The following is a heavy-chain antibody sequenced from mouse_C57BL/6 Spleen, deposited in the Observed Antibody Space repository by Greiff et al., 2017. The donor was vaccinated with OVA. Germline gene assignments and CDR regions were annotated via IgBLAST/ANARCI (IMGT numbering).Heavy chain of an antibody. CDR2: ISGGGGNT. Sequence: EVQLVESGGGLVKPGGSLKLSCAASGFTFSSYTMSWVRQTPEKRLEWVATISGGGGNTYYPDSVKGRFTISRDNAKNTLYLQMSSLRSEDTALYYCARRGNYDYDYFDYWGQGTTLTVSS. V-gene: IGHV5-9*01. D-gene: IGHD2-4*01. CDR3: ARRGNYDYDYFDY. CDR1: GFTFSSYT. J-gene: IGHJ2*01.